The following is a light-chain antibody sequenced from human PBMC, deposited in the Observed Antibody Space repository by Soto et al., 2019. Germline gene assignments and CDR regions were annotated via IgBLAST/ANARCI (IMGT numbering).Light chain of an antibody. CDR2: AAS. Sequence: DIQMTQSPSSLSASVGDRVTITCRASQSISSYLNWYQQKPGKAPKLLMYAASSLQSGVPSRFRGSGSGTDFTLTISSLQPEDVATYYCQQSYSTPRTFGQGTKVEIK. J-gene: IGKJ1*01. CDR3: QQSYSTPRT. CDR1: QSISSY. V-gene: IGKV1-39*01.